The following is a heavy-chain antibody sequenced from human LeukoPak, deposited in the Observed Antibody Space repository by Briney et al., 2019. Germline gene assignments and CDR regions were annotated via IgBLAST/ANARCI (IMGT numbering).Heavy chain of an antibody. CDR2: INGRGDST. J-gene: IGHJ4*01. Sequence: GGSLRLSCAASGVTLSSFAMSWARQAPGKGLEWVSGINGRGDSTVYADAVKGRFTISRDNFKSTLYLQMNSLRVEDTAGYYCAKDQGSGHGAYTWGTLDFWGLETLVTVSS. V-gene: IGHV3-23*01. CDR1: GVTLSSFA. CDR3: AKDQGSGHGAYTWGTLDF. D-gene: IGHD4/OR15-4a*01.